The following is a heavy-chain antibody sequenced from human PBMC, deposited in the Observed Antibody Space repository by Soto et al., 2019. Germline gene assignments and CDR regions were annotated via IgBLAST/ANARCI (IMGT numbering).Heavy chain of an antibody. CDR3: ALNVVVTAISGYY. Sequence: PGVSLRLSCAASGFTFSSYAMSWVSQAPGKGLEWVSAISGSGGSTYYADSVKGRFTISRDNSKNTLYLQMNSLRAEDTAVYYCALNVVVTAISGYYWGQGTLVTVSS. D-gene: IGHD2-21*02. CDR2: ISGSGGST. J-gene: IGHJ4*02. V-gene: IGHV3-23*01. CDR1: GFTFSSYA.